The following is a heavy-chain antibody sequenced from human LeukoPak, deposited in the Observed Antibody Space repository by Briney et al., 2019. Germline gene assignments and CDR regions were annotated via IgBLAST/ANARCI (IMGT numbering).Heavy chain of an antibody. J-gene: IGHJ4*02. V-gene: IGHV4-59*12. D-gene: IGHD5-18*01. CDR2: IYYSGST. Sequence: SETLSLTCTVSGGSISSYYWSWIRQPPGKGLEWIGYIYYSGSTNYNPSLKSRVTISVDTSKNQFSLKLSSVTAADTAVYYCARAWDTALDYWGQGTLVTVSS. CDR3: ARAWDTALDY. CDR1: GGSISSYY.